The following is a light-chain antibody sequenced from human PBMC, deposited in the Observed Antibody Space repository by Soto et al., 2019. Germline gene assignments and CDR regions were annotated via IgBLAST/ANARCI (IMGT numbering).Light chain of an antibody. CDR2: AAS. CDR1: QSISTW. Sequence: DIQMTQSPSTLSASVGDRVTITCRASQSISTWLAWYQQKPGKAPKLLIYAASTLENGVPTRFSGTGSETEFTLTIGGLQPDDFATYYCQQYSGYSLFTFGPGTKVDIK. J-gene: IGKJ3*01. V-gene: IGKV1-5*01. CDR3: QQYSGYSLFT.